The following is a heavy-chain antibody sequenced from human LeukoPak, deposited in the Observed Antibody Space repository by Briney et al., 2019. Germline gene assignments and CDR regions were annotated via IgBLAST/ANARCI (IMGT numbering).Heavy chain of an antibody. CDR1: GGTFSSYA. J-gene: IGHJ4*02. D-gene: IGHD6-13*01. CDR2: IIPIFGTA. Sequence: SVKVSCKASGGTFSSYAISWVRQAPGQGLEWMGGIIPIFGTANYAQKFQGRVTITTDESTSTAYMELSSLRSEDTAVYYCAIGRLRSRYSSSSYPTHSGQGTLVTVSS. V-gene: IGHV1-69*05. CDR3: AIGRLRSRYSSSSYPTH.